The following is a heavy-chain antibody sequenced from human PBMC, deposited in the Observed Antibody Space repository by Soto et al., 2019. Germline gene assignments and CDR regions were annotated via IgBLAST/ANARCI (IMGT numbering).Heavy chain of an antibody. J-gene: IGHJ4*02. Sequence: QVQLQQWGAGLLKPSETLSLNCAVNGGSLSGFYWSWIRQPPGKGLEWIGEIKDGGYTNYSPSLKRRATISSDRSNNQFSLRLNSVTAADTGVYYCARGQEGVVATHWDQGALVTVSS. V-gene: IGHV4-34*01. CDR1: GGSLSGFY. CDR2: IKDGGYT. D-gene: IGHD2-15*01. CDR3: ARGQEGVVATH.